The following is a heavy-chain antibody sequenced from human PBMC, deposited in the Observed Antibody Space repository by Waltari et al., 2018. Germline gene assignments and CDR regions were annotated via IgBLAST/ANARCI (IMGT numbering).Heavy chain of an antibody. CDR3: AREEDYYYYGMDV. V-gene: IGHV1-18*01. CDR1: GYSFTNYG. J-gene: IGHJ6*02. Sequence: QVHLLQSGPEVKKPGASVKVSCKASGYSFTNYGISWVRQAPGQGLEWMGWISAYNGNRKYAQKLQGRVTMTTDTSTRTAYMELRNLRSDDTAVYYCAREEDYYYYGMDVWGQGTTVNVSS. CDR2: ISAYNGNR.